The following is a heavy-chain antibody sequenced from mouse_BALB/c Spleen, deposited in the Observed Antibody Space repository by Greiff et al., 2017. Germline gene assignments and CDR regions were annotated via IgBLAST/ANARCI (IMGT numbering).Heavy chain of an antibody. CDR1: GFTFSSYA. Sequence: EVQLVESGGGLVKPGGSLKLSCAASGFTFSSYAMSWVRQSPEKRLEWVAEISSGGSYTYYPDTVTGRFTITRDNAKNTLYLEMSSLRSEDTAMYYCARHPHYYGDYAMDYWGQGTSVTVSS. CDR3: ARHPHYYGDYAMDY. D-gene: IGHD1-2*01. J-gene: IGHJ4*01. V-gene: IGHV5-9-4*01. CDR2: ISSGGSYT.